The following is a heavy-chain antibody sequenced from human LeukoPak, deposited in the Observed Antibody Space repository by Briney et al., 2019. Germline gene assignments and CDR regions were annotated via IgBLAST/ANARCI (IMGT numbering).Heavy chain of an antibody. J-gene: IGHJ5*02. CDR3: AKDPRGSHNWLDP. CDR2: ISGSGGST. Sequence: GGSLRLSCATSGFTFSSYAMYWVRQAPGKGLEWVSSISGSGGSTYYADSVKGRFTISRDNSKNTLYLQMSSLRAEDTAIYSCAKDPRGSHNWLDPWGQGTLVTVSS. CDR1: GFTFSSYA. D-gene: IGHD3-10*01. V-gene: IGHV3-23*01.